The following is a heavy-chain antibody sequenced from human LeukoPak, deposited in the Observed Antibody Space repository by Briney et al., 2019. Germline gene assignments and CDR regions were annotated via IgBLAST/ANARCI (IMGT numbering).Heavy chain of an antibody. D-gene: IGHD3-22*01. CDR2: ISGSSSYI. CDR3: ARAGGSWGYDSSVSPLDAFDI. J-gene: IGHJ3*02. Sequence: PGGSLRLSCAASGFTFSSYSMKGVRQAPGKGLEGVSSISGSSSYIYYADSVRGPFTISRDNAKNSLDLQMNSLRAEDTAVYYCARAGGSWGYDSSVSPLDAFDISGQGTMVTVSS. V-gene: IGHV3-21*01. CDR1: GFTFSSYS.